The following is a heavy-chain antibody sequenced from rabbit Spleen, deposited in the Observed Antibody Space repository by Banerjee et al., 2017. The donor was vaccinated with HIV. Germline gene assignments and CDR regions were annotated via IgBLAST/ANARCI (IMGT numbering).Heavy chain of an antibody. J-gene: IGHJ4*01. Sequence: QEQLVESGGGLVQPGGSLKLSCKASGFDFSSYGVSWVRQAPGEGLEWIGYIDPLFGSTYYASWVNGRFTISSHNAQNTLYLQLSSLTAADTATYFCARDLTGVIGWNFGWWGPGTLVTVS. CDR2: IDPLFGST. D-gene: IGHD1-1*01. V-gene: IGHV1S47*01. CDR1: GFDFSSYG. CDR3: ARDLTGVIGWNFGW.